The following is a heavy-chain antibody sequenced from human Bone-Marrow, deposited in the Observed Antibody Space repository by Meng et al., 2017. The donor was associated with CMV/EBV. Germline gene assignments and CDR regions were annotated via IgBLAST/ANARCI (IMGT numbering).Heavy chain of an antibody. CDR2: IIPILGIA. V-gene: IGHV1-69*10. CDR1: GGTFSSYA. D-gene: IGHD3-3*01. Sequence: SVKVSCKASGGTFSSYAISWVRQAPGQGLEWMGGIIPILGIANYAQKFQGRVTITADKSTSTAYTELSSLRSEDTAVYYCARGAGGDFWSGYPAPFDYWGQGTLVTVSS. J-gene: IGHJ4*02. CDR3: ARGAGGDFWSGYPAPFDY.